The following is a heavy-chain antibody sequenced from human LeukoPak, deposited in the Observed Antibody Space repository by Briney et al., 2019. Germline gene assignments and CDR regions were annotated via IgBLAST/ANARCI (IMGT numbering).Heavy chain of an antibody. Sequence: GGSLRLSCAASGFTFSSYAMSWVRQAPGKGLEWVSAISGSGGSTYYADSVKGRFTISRDNSKNTLYLQMNSLRAEDTAVYYCAKDPYYYDSSGYYHRIYWGQGTLVTVSS. V-gene: IGHV3-23*01. D-gene: IGHD3-22*01. CDR1: GFTFSSYA. J-gene: IGHJ4*02. CDR3: AKDPYYYDSSGYYHRIY. CDR2: ISGSGGST.